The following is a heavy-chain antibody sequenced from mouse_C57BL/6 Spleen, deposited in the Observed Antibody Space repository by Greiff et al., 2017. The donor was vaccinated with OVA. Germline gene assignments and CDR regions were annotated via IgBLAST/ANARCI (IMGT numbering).Heavy chain of an antibody. CDR2: IRNKANGYTT. CDR1: GFTFTDYY. J-gene: IGHJ2*01. Sequence: EVMLVESGGGLVQPGGSLSLSCAASGFTFTDYYMSWVRQPPGKALEWLGFIRNKANGYTTEYSASVKGRFTISRDNSQSILYLQMNALRAEDSATYYCARYAFDDYDVGYFDYWGQGTTLTVSS. V-gene: IGHV7-3*01. D-gene: IGHD2-4*01. CDR3: ARYAFDDYDVGYFDY.